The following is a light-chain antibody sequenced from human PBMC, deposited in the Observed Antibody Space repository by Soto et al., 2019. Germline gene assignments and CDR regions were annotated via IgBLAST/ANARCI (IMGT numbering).Light chain of an antibody. CDR1: QSISWW. Sequence: DIQMTQSPSTLSASVGDRVTITCRASQSISWWLAWYQQKPGKAPKVLIYDASSLESGVPSRFSGSGSGTEFTLTISSLQPEDFATYHCQQLTSYPRSTFGQGTRLEIK. CDR3: QQLTSYPRST. J-gene: IGKJ5*01. CDR2: DAS. V-gene: IGKV1-5*01.